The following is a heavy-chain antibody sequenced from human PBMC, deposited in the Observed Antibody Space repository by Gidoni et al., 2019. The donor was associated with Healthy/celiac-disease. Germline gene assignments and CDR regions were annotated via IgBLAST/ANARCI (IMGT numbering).Heavy chain of an antibody. Sequence: QVQLVQSGVEVKKPGASVTVSCMASASSFTCDYRHWVRQAPGKGLEWLGWLNPNSGGTNYAQKFQVRVTMTRDTSISTAYMELSRLRSDDTAVYYCARLPSHDYGDYYYYGMDVWGQGTTVTVSS. J-gene: IGHJ6*02. V-gene: IGHV1-2*02. CDR3: ARLPSHDYGDYYYYGMDV. CDR2: LNPNSGGT. D-gene: IGHD4-17*01. CDR1: ASSFTCDY.